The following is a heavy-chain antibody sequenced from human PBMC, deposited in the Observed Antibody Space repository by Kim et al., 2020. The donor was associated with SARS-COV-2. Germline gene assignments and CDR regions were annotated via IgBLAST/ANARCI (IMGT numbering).Heavy chain of an antibody. CDR1: GYTFTSYY. CDR3: ARVCLAAAGPYDAFDI. Sequence: ASVKVSCKASGYTFTSYYMHWVRQAPGQGLEWMGIINPSGGSTSYAQKFQGRVTMTRDTSTSTVYMELSSLRSEDTAVYYCARVCLAAAGPYDAFDIWGQGTMVTVSS. V-gene: IGHV1-46*01. CDR2: INPSGGST. J-gene: IGHJ3*02. D-gene: IGHD6-13*01.